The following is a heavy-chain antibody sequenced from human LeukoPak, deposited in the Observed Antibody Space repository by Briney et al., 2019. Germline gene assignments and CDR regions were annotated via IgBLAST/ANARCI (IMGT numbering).Heavy chain of an antibody. V-gene: IGHV4-39*07. CDR1: GDSVSRSSDY. J-gene: IGHJ3*02. CDR2: VYYIGST. D-gene: IGHD5-24*01. CDR3: AREDAEQMDNSFDI. Sequence: SETLSLTCTVSGDSVSRSSDYWGWIRQPPGKGPEWIGSVYYIGSTFYNPSLKSRLTISIDTSKNQFSLKLRSVTAADTAVYYCAREDAEQMDNSFDIWGQGTMVTVSS.